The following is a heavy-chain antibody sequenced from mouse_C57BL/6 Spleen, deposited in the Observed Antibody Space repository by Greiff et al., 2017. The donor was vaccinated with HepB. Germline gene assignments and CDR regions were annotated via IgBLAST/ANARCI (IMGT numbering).Heavy chain of an antibody. J-gene: IGHJ1*03. D-gene: IGHD1-1*01. CDR2: IRSKSNNYAT. CDR1: GFSFNTYA. V-gene: IGHV10-1*01. CDR3: VRSYYYGSSPDWYFDV. Sequence: DVHLVESGGGLVQPKGSLKLSCAASGFSFNTYAMNWVRQAPGKGLEWVARIRSKSNNYATYYADSVKDRFTISRDDSESMLYLQMNNLKTEDTAMYYCVRSYYYGSSPDWYFDVWGTGTTVTVSS.